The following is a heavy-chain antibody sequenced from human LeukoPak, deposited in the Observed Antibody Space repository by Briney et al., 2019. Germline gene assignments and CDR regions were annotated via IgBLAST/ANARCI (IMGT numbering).Heavy chain of an antibody. Sequence: ASVKVPCKASGYTFTSYDINWVRQATGQGLEWMGWMNPNSGNTGYAQKFQGRVTMTRNTSISTAYMELSSLRSEDTAVYYCARIAAASDAFDIWGQGTMVTVSS. V-gene: IGHV1-8*01. CDR1: GYTFTSYD. CDR3: ARIAAASDAFDI. CDR2: MNPNSGNT. J-gene: IGHJ3*02. D-gene: IGHD6-13*01.